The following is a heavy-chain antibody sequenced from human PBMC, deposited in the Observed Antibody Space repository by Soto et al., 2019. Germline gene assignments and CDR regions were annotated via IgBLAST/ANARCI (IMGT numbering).Heavy chain of an antibody. J-gene: IGHJ6*03. V-gene: IGHV3-23*01. D-gene: IGHD3-3*01. CDR2: ISGSGDNT. CDR1: GFTFSSYA. CDR3: AKDLGTDDFWSAYYTYYYMDV. Sequence: EVQLLESGGGLVQPGGSLRLSCAASGFTFSSYALNWVRQAPGKGLEWVSGISGSGDNTYYADSVKGRFTISRDNAKNTLYLQMNSLRAEDTDVYYCAKDLGTDDFWSAYYTYYYMDVWGKGTTVTVSS.